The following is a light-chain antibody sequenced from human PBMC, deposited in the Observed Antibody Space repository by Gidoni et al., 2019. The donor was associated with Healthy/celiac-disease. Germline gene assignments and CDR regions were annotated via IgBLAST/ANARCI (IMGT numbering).Light chain of an antibody. Sequence: PATLAPPGERATLSCRASQSVSSYLAWYQQKPGQAPRLLIYDASNRATGIPARFSGSGSGTDFTLTISSLEPEDFAVYYCQQRSNWLWTFGQGTKVEIK. CDR1: QSVSSY. V-gene: IGKV3-11*01. J-gene: IGKJ1*01. CDR2: DAS. CDR3: QQRSNWLWT.